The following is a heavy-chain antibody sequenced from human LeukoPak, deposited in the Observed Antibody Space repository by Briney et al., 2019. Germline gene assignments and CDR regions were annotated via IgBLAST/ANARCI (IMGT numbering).Heavy chain of an antibody. CDR2: ISTGTYI. V-gene: IGHV3-48*03. J-gene: IGHJ4*02. CDR1: GFTLSSYE. D-gene: IGHD3-22*01. Sequence: GGSLRLSCMVSGFTLSSYEMSWIRQAPGKGLEWVSHISTGTYIAYADSVKGRFTISRDNARNSLYLEMNSLRAEDTAVYYCTREQDREAAATIVGDYWGQGTLVTVSS. CDR3: TREQDREAAATIVGDY.